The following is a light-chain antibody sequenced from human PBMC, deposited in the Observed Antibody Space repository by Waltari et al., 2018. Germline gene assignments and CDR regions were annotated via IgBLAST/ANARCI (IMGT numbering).Light chain of an antibody. J-gene: IGLJ2*01. Sequence: QSVLTQPPSVSGAPGQRVTISCTGSRSNIGAGYAVHWYQQLPGTAPKLLIYGNSNRTAGVPDRFSGSKSGTSASLAITGLQAEDEADYDCQSYDSSLSAVVFGGGTKLTVL. V-gene: IGLV1-40*01. CDR2: GNS. CDR3: QSYDSSLSAVV. CDR1: RSNIGAGYA.